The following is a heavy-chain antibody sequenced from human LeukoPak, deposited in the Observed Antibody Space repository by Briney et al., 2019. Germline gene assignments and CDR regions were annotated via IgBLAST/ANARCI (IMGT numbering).Heavy chain of an antibody. V-gene: IGHV3-23*01. Sequence: GGSLRLSCAASGFTFSSYAMSWVRQAPGKGLEWVSAISGSGGSTYYADSVKGRFTISRDNAKNSLYLQMNSLRAEDTAVYYCARSRDSSGYCLYWGQGTLVTVSS. CDR3: ARSRDSSGYCLY. CDR2: ISGSGGST. D-gene: IGHD3-22*01. CDR1: GFTFSSYA. J-gene: IGHJ4*02.